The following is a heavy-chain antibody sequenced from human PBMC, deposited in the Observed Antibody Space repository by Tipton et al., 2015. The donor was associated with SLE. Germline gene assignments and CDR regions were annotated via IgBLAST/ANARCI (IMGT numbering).Heavy chain of an antibody. Sequence: TLSLTCTVSGGSISSYYWSWIRQPPGKGLEWIGYIYYSGSTNYNPSLKSRVTISVDTSKNQFSLKLSSVTAADTAVYYCASGRAVAGGDDFYYWGQGTLGTVSS. CDR1: GGSISSYY. D-gene: IGHD6-19*01. CDR3: ASGRAVAGGDDFYY. J-gene: IGHJ4*02. CDR2: IYYSGST. V-gene: IGHV4-59*07.